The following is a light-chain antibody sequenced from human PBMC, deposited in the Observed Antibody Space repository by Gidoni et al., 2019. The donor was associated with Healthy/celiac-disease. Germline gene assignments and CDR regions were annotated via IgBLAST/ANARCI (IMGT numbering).Light chain of an antibody. V-gene: IGKV1-39*01. J-gene: IGKJ1*01. Sequence: IQMTQSPSSLSASVGDRVTITCRASQSISSYLNWYQQKPGKATKLLIYAASSLQSGVPSRFSGSGSGTDFTLTISSRQTEDFATYYCKQSYSTPWTYGQGTKVEIK. CDR2: AAS. CDR3: KQSYSTPWT. CDR1: QSISSY.